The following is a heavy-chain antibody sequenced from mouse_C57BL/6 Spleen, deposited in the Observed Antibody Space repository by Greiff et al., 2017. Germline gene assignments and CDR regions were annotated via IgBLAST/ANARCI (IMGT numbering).Heavy chain of an antibody. CDR3: ARNWEYFDV. D-gene: IGHD4-1*01. CDR1: GFSLTSYG. Sequence: VQLQQSGPGLVQPSQSLSITCTVSGFSLTSYGVHWVRQSPGKGLEWLGVIWSGGSTDYNAAFISRLSISKDNSKSQVFFKMNSLQADDTAISYCARNWEYFDVWGTGTTVTVSS. V-gene: IGHV2-2*01. J-gene: IGHJ1*03. CDR2: IWSGGST.